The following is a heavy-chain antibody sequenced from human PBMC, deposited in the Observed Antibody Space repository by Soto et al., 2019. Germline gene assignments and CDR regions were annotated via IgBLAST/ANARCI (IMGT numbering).Heavy chain of an antibody. J-gene: IGHJ3*02. CDR1: GFTVSSYG. CDR3: ARANSSLGPAAFDI. D-gene: IGHD6-13*01. CDR2: LWHDGSNK. Sequence: PGGSLRISCAASGFTVSSYGMPWVGQGTGKGLGWVAVLWHDGSNKYYADSVKGRFTISRDNSKNTLYLQMNSLRAEDTAVYYCARANSSLGPAAFDIWGQGTMVTVSS. V-gene: IGHV3-33*01.